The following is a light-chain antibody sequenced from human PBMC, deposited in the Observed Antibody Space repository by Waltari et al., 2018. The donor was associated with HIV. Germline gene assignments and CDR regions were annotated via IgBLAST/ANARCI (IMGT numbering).Light chain of an antibody. Sequence: QSALTQPRSVSGSPGQSVTISCTGTSSDVGCYNYVSWYQHHPGKAPKFMIYDVNKRPSGVPDRFSGSKSGNTASLTISGLQAEDEADYYCCSYADNYPVVFGGGTKLTVL. CDR3: CSYADNYPVV. V-gene: IGLV2-11*01. CDR2: DVN. J-gene: IGLJ2*01. CDR1: SSDVGCYNY.